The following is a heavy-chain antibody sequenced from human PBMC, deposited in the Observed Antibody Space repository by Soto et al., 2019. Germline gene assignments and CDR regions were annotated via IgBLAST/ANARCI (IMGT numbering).Heavy chain of an antibody. Sequence: QVQLQESGPGLVKPSQTLSLTCTVSGGSISSGGYHWNWIRQHPGKGLEWIGYIYYSGSTYYKPSLKSRVTISVDTSKNHFFLKLSSVTAADTAVYYCARLDVWGQGTTVTVSS. J-gene: IGHJ6*02. V-gene: IGHV4-31*03. CDR3: ARLDV. CDR2: IYYSGST. CDR1: GGSISSGGYH.